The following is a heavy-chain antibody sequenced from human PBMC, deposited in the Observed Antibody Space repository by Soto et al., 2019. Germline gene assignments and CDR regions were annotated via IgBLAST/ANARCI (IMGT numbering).Heavy chain of an antibody. J-gene: IGHJ4*02. CDR3: ATTAHIYGDYADY. V-gene: IGHV3-48*02. D-gene: IGHD4-17*01. CDR2: ISSSSSTI. Sequence: SLRLSCAASGFRFSSYSMNCLLQAPGKGLEWVSYISSSSSTIYYADSVKGRFTVSRDDAKNSLYLQMNSLRDEDTAVYYCATTAHIYGDYADYWGQGTLVTVSS. CDR1: GFRFSSYS.